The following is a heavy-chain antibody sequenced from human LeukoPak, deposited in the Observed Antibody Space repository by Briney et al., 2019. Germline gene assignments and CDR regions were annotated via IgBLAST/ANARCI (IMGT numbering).Heavy chain of an antibody. J-gene: IGHJ4*02. D-gene: IGHD6-13*01. V-gene: IGHV3-53*01. CDR2: IYSGRST. CDR1: GFTVSSND. CDR3: ARDRAAGKYYFDH. Sequence: PGGSLILSCAASGFTVSSNDMSWVRQAPGKGLEWVSVIYSGRSTDYADSVKGRFTISRDNSKNTLYLQMNSLRAEDTAVYYCARDRAAGKYYFDHWGQGTLVTVSS.